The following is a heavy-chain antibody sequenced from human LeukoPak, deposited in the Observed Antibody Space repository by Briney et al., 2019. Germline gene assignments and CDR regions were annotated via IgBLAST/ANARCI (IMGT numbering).Heavy chain of an antibody. D-gene: IGHD5-18*01. J-gene: IGHJ4*02. CDR2: IYSGGST. V-gene: IGHV3-53*01. Sequence: GGSLRLSCAASGFTVSSNYMSWVRQAPGKGLEWVSVIYSGGSTYYADSVKGRFTISRDNSKNTLYLQMNSLRAEDTAVYYCASFARGYSYGHVDYWGQGTLVTVSS. CDR1: GFTVSSNY. CDR3: ASFARGYSYGHVDY.